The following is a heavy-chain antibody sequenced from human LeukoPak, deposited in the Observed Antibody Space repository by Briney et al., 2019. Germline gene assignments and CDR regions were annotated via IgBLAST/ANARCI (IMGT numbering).Heavy chain of an antibody. J-gene: IGHJ6*02. CDR1: GYSFTSYW. Sequence: GESLKISSKGPGYSFTSYWCGWVRQMPGKGLEWMGIIYPGDSANRYSPSFQGQVTISADKPISTAYLQWSSLKASDTAMYYCARTQHAGRPAATSTLYYGMDVWGQGTTVTVSS. CDR2: IYPGDSAN. CDR3: ARTQHAGRPAATSTLYYGMDV. D-gene: IGHD2-2*01. V-gene: IGHV5-51*04.